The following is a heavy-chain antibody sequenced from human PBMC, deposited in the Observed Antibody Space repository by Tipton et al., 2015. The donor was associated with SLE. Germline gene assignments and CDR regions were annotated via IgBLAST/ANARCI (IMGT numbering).Heavy chain of an antibody. CDR3: AGGTGAYFDH. D-gene: IGHD3-16*01. CDR1: GFTYSGYA. J-gene: IGHJ4*02. CDR2: IRADGSNK. V-gene: IGHV3-30*02. Sequence: SLRLSCAASGFTYSGYAMHWVRQAPGKGQEWVAFIRADGSNKDYADSVKGRFTISRDNSKNTLYLQMNRLRVEDTAVYYCAGGTGAYFDHWGQGTLVTVSS.